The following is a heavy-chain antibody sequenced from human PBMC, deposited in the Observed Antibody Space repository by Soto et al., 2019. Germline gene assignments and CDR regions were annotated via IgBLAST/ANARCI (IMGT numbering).Heavy chain of an antibody. Sequence: SVKVSCKASGGTFSSYAISWVRQAPGQGLEWMGGIIPIFGTANYAQKFQGRVTITADESTSTAYMELSSLRSEDTAVYYCARNLGPEGYCSSTSCSNDYWGQGTLVTVSS. D-gene: IGHD2-2*01. CDR2: IIPIFGTA. V-gene: IGHV1-69*13. CDR1: GGTFSSYA. J-gene: IGHJ4*02. CDR3: ARNLGPEGYCSSTSCSNDY.